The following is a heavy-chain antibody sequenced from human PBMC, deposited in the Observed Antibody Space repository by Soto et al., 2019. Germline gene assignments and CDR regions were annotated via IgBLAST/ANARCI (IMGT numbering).Heavy chain of an antibody. CDR3: ARGVSAGVDD. J-gene: IGHJ4*02. CDR1: GYSFTSLD. CDR2: MQPRTGRT. V-gene: IGHV1-8*01. Sequence: QVQLVQSGAEVREPGASVKVSCKASGYSFTSLDINWVRQTAGQGLEWMGWMQPRTGRTGYAPKFQGRVTMTRDTSINTAYIELTTLTSDGTAFYHCARGVSAGVDDWGQGTLVTVSS. D-gene: IGHD1-26*01.